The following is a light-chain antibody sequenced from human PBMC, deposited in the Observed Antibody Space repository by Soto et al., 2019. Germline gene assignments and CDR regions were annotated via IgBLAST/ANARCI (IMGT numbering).Light chain of an antibody. J-gene: IGKJ3*01. CDR3: QQSYSIPFT. CDR1: QSVSSY. CDR2: DAS. Sequence: DIQMTQSPSSLSASVGDRVTITCRASQSVSSYFNWYQQKPGKAPKLLIYDASTLQSGVPSRFSGSGSGTDFTHTISSLQPEDSATYYCQQSYSIPFTFGPGTKVDIK. V-gene: IGKV1-39*01.